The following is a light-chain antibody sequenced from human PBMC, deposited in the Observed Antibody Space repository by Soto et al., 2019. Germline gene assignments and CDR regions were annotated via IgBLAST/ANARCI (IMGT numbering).Light chain of an antibody. J-gene: IGKJ1*01. CDR3: LRYNAFSQT. CDR1: QSMNDW. V-gene: IGKV1-5*01. Sequence: DIQMTQSPSTLSASVGDRVTITCRASQSMNDWLAWYQQKPGKAPKVLIYDASSLQSGVPSRSGGSGSGTEFTLTIDSLQPDDVATYYCLRYNAFSQTFGQGTKVDIK. CDR2: DAS.